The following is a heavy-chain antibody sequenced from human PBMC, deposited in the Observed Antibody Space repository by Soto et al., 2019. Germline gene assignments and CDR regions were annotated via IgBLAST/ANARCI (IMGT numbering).Heavy chain of an antibody. Sequence: SQTLSLTCAISGDSVSSNSAAWNCIIHSPSRGLEWLGRTYYRSKWYNDYAISVKSRMIINPDTSKNQFSLQLNSVTPEDTAVYYCVRDYYGSGSTNWFDPWGQGTLVTVSS. J-gene: IGHJ5*02. CDR2: TYYRSKWYN. V-gene: IGHV6-1*01. CDR1: GDSVSSNSAA. D-gene: IGHD3-10*01. CDR3: VRDYYGSGSTNWFDP.